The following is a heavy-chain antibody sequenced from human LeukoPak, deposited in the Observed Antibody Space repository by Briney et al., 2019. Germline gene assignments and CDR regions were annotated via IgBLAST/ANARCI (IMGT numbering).Heavy chain of an antibody. CDR2: IIPIFGTA. CDR1: GGTFSSYA. V-gene: IGHV1-69*13. Sequence: GAPVKVSCKAAGGTFSSYAISWVRQAPGQGLEWMGGIIPIFGTANYAQKFQGRVTITADESTSTAYMELSSLRSEDTAVYYCARGRTIFGVVNYYYYYMDVWGKGTTVTVSS. D-gene: IGHD3-3*01. J-gene: IGHJ6*03. CDR3: ARGRTIFGVVNYYYYYMDV.